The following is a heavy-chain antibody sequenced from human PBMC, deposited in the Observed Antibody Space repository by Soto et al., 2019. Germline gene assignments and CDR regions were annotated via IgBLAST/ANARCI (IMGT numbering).Heavy chain of an antibody. Sequence: QVPLVQSGAEVKKPGSSVKVSCKASGGTFRSYAISWVRQAPGQGLEWLGGIIPIFGTANYAQKFQGRVTITADESTSTAYMELSSLRAADTAVYYCARVPDCSGGSCYVDGMDVWGQGTTVTVSS. J-gene: IGHJ6*02. CDR1: GGTFRSYA. CDR3: ARVPDCSGGSCYVDGMDV. CDR2: IIPIFGTA. D-gene: IGHD2-15*01. V-gene: IGHV1-69*01.